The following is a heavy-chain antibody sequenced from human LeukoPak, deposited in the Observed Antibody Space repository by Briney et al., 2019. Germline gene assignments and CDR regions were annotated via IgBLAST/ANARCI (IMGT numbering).Heavy chain of an antibody. CDR3: TQRSTGWRVDY. J-gene: IGHJ4*02. V-gene: IGHV2-5*01. CDR2: IYWNDDK. CDR1: GFSLSTTGVA. D-gene: IGHD6-19*01. Sequence: GSGPTLVNPTQTLTLTCTFSGFSLSTTGVAVGWIRQPPGKALEWLALIYWNDDKRYSPSLKNRLTITKDTSKNQVVLTMTNMDPVDTVTYYCTQRSTGWRVDYWGQGPLVTVSS.